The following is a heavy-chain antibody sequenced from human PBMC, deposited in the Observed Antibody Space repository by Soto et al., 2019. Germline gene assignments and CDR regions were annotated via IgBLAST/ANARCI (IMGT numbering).Heavy chain of an antibody. J-gene: IGHJ6*02. V-gene: IGHV3-33*01. D-gene: IGHD5-12*01. CDR1: GFTFSSYG. Sequence: GGSLRLSCAASGFTFSSYGMHWVRQAPGKGLEWVAVIWYDGSNKYYADSVKGRFTISRDNSKNTLYLQMNSLRAEDTAVYYCARDRDGYDPSSRGMDVWGQGTTVTVSS. CDR2: IWYDGSNK. CDR3: ARDRDGYDPSSRGMDV.